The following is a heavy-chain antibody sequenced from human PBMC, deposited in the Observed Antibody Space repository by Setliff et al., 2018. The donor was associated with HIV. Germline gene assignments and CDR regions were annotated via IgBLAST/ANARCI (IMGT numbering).Heavy chain of an antibody. Sequence: ASETLSLTCAVYGGSFSAYYWSWIRQPPGKGLEWIGEINHSGSTNYNPSLKTRVTIMVDTSKNQFSLKLGSVTAAGTAVYYCAREWSYGAFDTFDVWGQGTMVTVS. CDR3: AREWSYGAFDTFDV. J-gene: IGHJ3*01. CDR2: INHSGST. CDR1: GGSFSAYY. D-gene: IGHD5-18*01. V-gene: IGHV4-34*01.